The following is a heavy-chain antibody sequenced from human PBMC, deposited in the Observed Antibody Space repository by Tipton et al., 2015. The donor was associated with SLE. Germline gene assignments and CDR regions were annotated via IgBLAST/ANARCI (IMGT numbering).Heavy chain of an antibody. CDR2: FYYSGSP. CDR1: GGSVSSSHYY. D-gene: IGHD3/OR15-3a*01. V-gene: IGHV4-39*07. CDR3: ACFDHDFWTGYYRKGYYYYMDV. Sequence: TLSLTCTISGGSVSSSHYYWGWIRQSPGKGLEWIGSFYYSGSPYYNPTLKSRVSISVDTSKNQFSLKMNSVTAADTAVYYCACFDHDFWTGYYRKGYYYYMDVWGKGTTVTVSS. J-gene: IGHJ6*03.